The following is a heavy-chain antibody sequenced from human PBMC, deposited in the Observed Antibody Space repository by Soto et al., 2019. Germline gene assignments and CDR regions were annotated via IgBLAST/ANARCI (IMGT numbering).Heavy chain of an antibody. J-gene: IGHJ4*02. CDR1: GYTFTSYD. CDR3: ARVGASAGTTINRAEEKYYVDY. V-gene: IGHV1-8*01. CDR2: MNPNSGNT. D-gene: IGHD6-13*01. Sequence: ASVKVSCKASGYTFTSYDINWVRQATGQGLEWMGWMNPNSGNTGYAQKFQGRVTMTRNTSISTAYMELSSLRSEDTAVYYCARVGASAGTTINRAEEKYYVDYWGQGTLVTISS.